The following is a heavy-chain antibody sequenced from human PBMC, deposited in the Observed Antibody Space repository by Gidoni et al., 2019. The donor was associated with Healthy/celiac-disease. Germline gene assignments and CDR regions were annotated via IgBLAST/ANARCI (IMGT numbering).Heavy chain of an antibody. V-gene: IGHV4-59*01. J-gene: IGHJ6*02. Sequence: QVQLQESGPGLVKPSETLSLTCTVSGGSISSYYWSWIRQPPGKGLEWLGYIYYSGSTNYNPSLKSRVTISVDTSKNQFSLKLSSVTAADTAVYYCARASYGMDVWGQGTTVTVSS. CDR3: ARASYGMDV. CDR1: GGSISSYY. CDR2: IYYSGST.